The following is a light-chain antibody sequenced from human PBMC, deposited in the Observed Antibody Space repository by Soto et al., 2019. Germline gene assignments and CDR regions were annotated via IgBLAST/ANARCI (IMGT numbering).Light chain of an antibody. V-gene: IGLV2-14*01. Sequence: QSVLTQPASVSGSPGQSITISCTGTSSDVGGYNYVSWYQQHPGKAPKLMIYEVSNRPSGVSDRFSGSKSGNTASLTISGLQAEDEGDYYCGSYTSSLYVLGTGTKVTVL. J-gene: IGLJ1*01. CDR2: EVS. CDR1: SSDVGGYNY. CDR3: GSYTSSLYV.